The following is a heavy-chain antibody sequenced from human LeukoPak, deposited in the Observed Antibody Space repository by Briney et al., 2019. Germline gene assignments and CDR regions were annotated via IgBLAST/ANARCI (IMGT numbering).Heavy chain of an antibody. D-gene: IGHD2-8*01. CDR2: TNSEGSIT. V-gene: IGHV3-74*01. Sequence: PGGSLRLPCAASGFTFSNYWMHWVRQVPGKGPVWVSRTNSEGSITSYAGSVKGRFTISRDNTRNTLYLQMNSLRAEDSAVYYCARGVYPGSKIDYWGQGTLATVSS. J-gene: IGHJ4*02. CDR1: GFTFSNYW. CDR3: ARGVYPGSKIDY.